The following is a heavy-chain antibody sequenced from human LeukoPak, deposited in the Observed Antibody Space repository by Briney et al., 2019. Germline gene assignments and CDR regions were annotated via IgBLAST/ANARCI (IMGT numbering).Heavy chain of an antibody. V-gene: IGHV1-3*01. CDR1: GYIFTPHH. CDR2: VSAANNP. J-gene: IGHJ4*02. Sequence: ASVKVSCRTSGYIFTPHHIHWMRQAPGQGLELLGWVSAANNPEYSQKFQGRVVITRDASATTSYLELNSLRSEDTAVYYCAMSVEMPPIPSFDYWGQGTLVTVSS. D-gene: IGHD5-24*01. CDR3: AMSVEMPPIPSFDY.